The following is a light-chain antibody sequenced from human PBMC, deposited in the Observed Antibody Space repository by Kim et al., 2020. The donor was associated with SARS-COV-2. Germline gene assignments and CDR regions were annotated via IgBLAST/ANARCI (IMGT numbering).Light chain of an antibody. J-gene: IGLJ2*01. Sequence: SPGQALTISCTGPSPCVETYNPVSWYQQYPGKAPKLLIYDINKRPSGVSNRFSGFNSGNTASLTISGLQAEDEADYFCCSYGQIALFGGGTQLTVL. CDR2: DIN. V-gene: IGLV2-23*02. CDR3: CSYGQIAL. CDR1: SPCVETYNP.